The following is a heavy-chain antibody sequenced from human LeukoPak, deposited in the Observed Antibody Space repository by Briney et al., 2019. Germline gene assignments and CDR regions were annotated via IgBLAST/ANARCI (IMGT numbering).Heavy chain of an antibody. D-gene: IGHD6-13*01. CDR1: GGSISSSSYY. J-gene: IGHJ4*02. CDR3: ARPGQLGRYYFDY. V-gene: IGHV4-39*01. CDR2: IYYSGST. Sequence: PSETLSLTCTVSGGSISSSSYYWGWIRQPPGKGLEWIGSIYYSGSTYYNPSLKSRVTISVDTSKNQFSLKLNSVTAADTAVYYCARPGQLGRYYFDYWGQGTLVTVSS.